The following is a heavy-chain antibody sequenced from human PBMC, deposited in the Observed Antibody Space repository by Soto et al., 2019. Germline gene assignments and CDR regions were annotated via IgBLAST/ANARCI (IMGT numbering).Heavy chain of an antibody. CDR1: GGSISSGGYY. CDR2: IYYSGST. V-gene: IGHV4-31*03. J-gene: IGHJ4*02. D-gene: IGHD6-13*01. CDR3: ARVRRSSSHHIDY. Sequence: PSETLSLTCTVSGGSISSGGYYWSWIRQHPGKGLEWIGYIYYSGSTYYNPSLKSRVTISVDTSKNQFSLKLSSVTAADTAVYYCARVRRSSSHHIDYWGQGTLVTVSS.